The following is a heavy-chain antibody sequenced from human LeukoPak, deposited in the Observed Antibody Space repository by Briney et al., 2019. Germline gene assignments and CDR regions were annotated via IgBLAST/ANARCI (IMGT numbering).Heavy chain of an antibody. Sequence: PGGSLRLSCAASGFTFSSYWMHWVRQAPGKGLVWVSRINSDGSSTSYADSVKGRSTISRDNAKNTLHLQMNSLRAEDTAVYYCAREPAVHDYFDYWGQGTLVTVSS. D-gene: IGHD3-10*02. J-gene: IGHJ4*02. V-gene: IGHV3-74*01. CDR1: GFTFSSYW. CDR3: AREPAVHDYFDY. CDR2: INSDGSST.